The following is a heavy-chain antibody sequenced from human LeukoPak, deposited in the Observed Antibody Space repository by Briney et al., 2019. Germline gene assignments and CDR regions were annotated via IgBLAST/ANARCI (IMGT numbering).Heavy chain of an antibody. V-gene: IGHV3-43*01. CDR3: VKDLVAASENVRGWYPMDY. D-gene: IGHD6-19*01. J-gene: IGHJ4*02. CDR1: GFTFDEYT. CDR2: ISWNGARI. Sequence: GASLRLSCAASGFTFDEYTMHWVRQAPGKGLEWVSLISWNGARIHYGDSVKGRFTISRDNSKNSLYLQMNSLRTEDTALYYCVKDLVAASENVRGWYPMDYWGQGTLVTVSS.